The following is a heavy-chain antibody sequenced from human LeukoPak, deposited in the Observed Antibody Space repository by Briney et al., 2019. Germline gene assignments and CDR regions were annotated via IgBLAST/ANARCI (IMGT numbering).Heavy chain of an antibody. CDR2: IYWNDGK. J-gene: IGHJ4*02. CDR1: GFSLSTSGVG. D-gene: IGHD3-3*01. CDR3: GHLADFWSGYFYFDY. Sequence: ESGPTLVKPTQTLTLTCTFSGFSLSTSGVGVGWIRQPPGKALEWLALIYWNDGKRYSPSLKSRLTITKDTSKNQVVLTMTNMDPVDTATYYCGHLADFWSGYFYFDYWGQGTLVTVSS. V-gene: IGHV2-5*01.